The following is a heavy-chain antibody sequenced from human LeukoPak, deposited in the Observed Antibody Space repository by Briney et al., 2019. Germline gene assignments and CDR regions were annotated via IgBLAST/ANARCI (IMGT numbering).Heavy chain of an antibody. Sequence: GGSLRLSCAASGFTFSNYNMNWVRQAPGKGLAWVSRINSAGNSITYADSVKGRFTISRDNAKNTLYLQMNSLRAEDTAVYYCARAVAGTYFDYWGQGILVTVSS. J-gene: IGHJ4*02. V-gene: IGHV3-74*01. CDR3: ARAVAGTYFDY. D-gene: IGHD6-19*01. CDR2: INSAGNSI. CDR1: GFTFSNYN.